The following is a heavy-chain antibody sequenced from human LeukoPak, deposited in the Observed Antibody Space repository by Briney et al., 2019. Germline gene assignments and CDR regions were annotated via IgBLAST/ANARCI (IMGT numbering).Heavy chain of an antibody. CDR2: LSTSGGTT. CDR3: AKGRSLPPYYFDY. V-gene: IGHV3-23*01. CDR1: GFSFSAYW. J-gene: IGHJ4*02. Sequence: PGGSLRLSCVASGFSFSAYWMHWVRQAPGKGLEWVSTLSTSGGTTYYADSVKGRFIISRDNSKNTLYLQLNSLRAEDTALYYCAKGRSLPPYYFDYWGQGTLVTVSS.